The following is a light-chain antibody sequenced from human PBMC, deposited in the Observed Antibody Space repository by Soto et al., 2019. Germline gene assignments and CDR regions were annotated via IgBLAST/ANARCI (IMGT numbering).Light chain of an antibody. CDR2: DAS. J-gene: IGKJ5*01. Sequence: EIVLTQSPATLSLSPGERATLSCRASQSINNYLAWFQQKPGQAPRLLIYDASNRATGIPGRFSGSGSGTDLTPTISSLAPEDFAVYYCQQRSNWITVGQGTRREI. CDR1: QSINNY. V-gene: IGKV3-11*01. CDR3: QQRSNWIT.